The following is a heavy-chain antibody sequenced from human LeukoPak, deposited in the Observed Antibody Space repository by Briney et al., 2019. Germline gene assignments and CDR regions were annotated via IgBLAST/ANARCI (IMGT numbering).Heavy chain of an antibody. CDR2: IIPIFGTA. Sequence: SVKVSCKVSGYTLTELSMHWVRQAPGQGLEWMGGIIPIFGTANYAQKFQGRVTITADESTSTAYMELSSLRSEDTAVYYCARNTIGYYDILTGYFDYWGQGTLVTVSS. J-gene: IGHJ4*02. D-gene: IGHD3-9*01. CDR3: ARNTIGYYDILTGYFDY. CDR1: GYTLTELS. V-gene: IGHV1-69*13.